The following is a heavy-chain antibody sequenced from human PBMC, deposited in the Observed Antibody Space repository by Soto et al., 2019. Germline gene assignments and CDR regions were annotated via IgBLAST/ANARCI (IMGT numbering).Heavy chain of an antibody. CDR3: ARQDGFGLYYFDY. CDR1: GYSFTAYW. Sequence: GASLKISCQTSGYSFTAYWVAWVRQTPGRGLEWMGIIYPADSDIRYSPSFQGQVTISADRSISTVYLQWTSLKASDTAMYFCARQDGFGLYYFDYWGQGTPVTVSS. V-gene: IGHV5-51*01. J-gene: IGHJ4*02. CDR2: IYPADSDI. D-gene: IGHD3-10*01.